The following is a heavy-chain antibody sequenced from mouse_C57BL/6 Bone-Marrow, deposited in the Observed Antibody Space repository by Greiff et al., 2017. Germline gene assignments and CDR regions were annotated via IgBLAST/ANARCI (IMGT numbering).Heavy chain of an antibody. CDR3: AKNSYGSSPYAMVY. Sequence: VQRVESGPGLVQPSQSLSITCTVSGFSLTSYGVHWVRQSPGKGLEWLGVIWRGGSTDYNAAFMSRLSITKDNSKSQVFFKMNSLQADDTAIYYCAKNSYGSSPYAMVYWGQGTSVTVSS. V-gene: IGHV2-5*01. D-gene: IGHD1-1*01. CDR1: GFSLTSYG. J-gene: IGHJ4*01. CDR2: IWRGGST.